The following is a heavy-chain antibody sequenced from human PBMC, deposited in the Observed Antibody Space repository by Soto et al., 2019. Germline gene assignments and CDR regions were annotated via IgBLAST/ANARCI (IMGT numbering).Heavy chain of an antibody. CDR3: TKGWLDY. V-gene: IGHV3-48*01. Sequence: EVQLVDSGGAVVQPGGSLRLSCAASGFTFSSYTMTWVRQAPGKGLEWVSSITSSGGAMYYADSVQGRCTVSRDNAKSSLYLQMNSLTAEDTAVYYCTKGWLDYWGQGYLVTVSS. CDR1: GFTFSSYT. CDR2: ITSSGGAM. J-gene: IGHJ4*02. D-gene: IGHD6-19*01.